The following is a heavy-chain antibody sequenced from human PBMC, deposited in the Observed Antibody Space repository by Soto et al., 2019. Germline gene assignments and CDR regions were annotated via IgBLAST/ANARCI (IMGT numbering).Heavy chain of an antibody. J-gene: IGHJ4*02. Sequence: QVQLQESGPGLVKPSQTLSLTCTVSGGSISSGGYYWSWIRQHPGKGLEWIGYIYYSGSTYYNPSLKSRVTISVDTSKNQFSLKLSSVTAADTAVYYCARDPGPAYCGGDCYDPYFDYWGQGNLVTVSS. CDR1: GGSISSGGYY. CDR3: ARDPGPAYCGGDCYDPYFDY. CDR2: IYYSGST. D-gene: IGHD2-21*01. V-gene: IGHV4-31*03.